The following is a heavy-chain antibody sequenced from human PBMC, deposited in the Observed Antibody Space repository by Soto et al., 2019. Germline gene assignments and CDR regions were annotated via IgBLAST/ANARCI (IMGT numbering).Heavy chain of an antibody. D-gene: IGHD2-2*01. Sequence: PGGSLRLSCAASGFTFSRHYMNWVRQAPGKGLEWVSSISTTSTYTHYADSLKGRFTISRDNAKKLLYLQMDSLRAEDTAVYYCARDDGLSSTNVKAFDIWGQGTKVTVSS. J-gene: IGHJ3*02. CDR2: ISTTSTYT. V-gene: IGHV3-21*01. CDR1: GFTFSRHY. CDR3: ARDDGLSSTNVKAFDI.